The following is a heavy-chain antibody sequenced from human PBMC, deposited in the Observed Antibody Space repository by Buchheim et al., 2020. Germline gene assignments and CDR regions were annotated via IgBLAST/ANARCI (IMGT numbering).Heavy chain of an antibody. CDR2: ISYDGSNK. CDR1: GFTFISYG. D-gene: IGHD3-10*01. J-gene: IGHJ4*02. Sequence: QVQLVESGGGVVQPGSSLRLSCEASGFTFISYGMPWVRQAPGKGLEWVAVISYDGSNKYYADSVKGQSTISGDNSKNTLYLQMNSLRAEDTAVYYCAKDQWRDYYGSGSYYPFDYWGQGTL. V-gene: IGHV3-30*18. CDR3: AKDQWRDYYGSGSYYPFDY.